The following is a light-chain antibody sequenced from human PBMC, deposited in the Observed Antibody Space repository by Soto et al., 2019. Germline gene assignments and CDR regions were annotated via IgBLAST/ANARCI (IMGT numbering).Light chain of an antibody. CDR1: QSVITS. Sequence: EIVLTQSQATLSLSPGERATLSCRASQSVITSLAWYQQKPGQAPRLLVYDASNRATGIPTRFSGSGSGTDFTFSVSNLEPEDFAVYYCQQHITWPLTFGGGTKVDIK. V-gene: IGKV3-11*01. CDR2: DAS. CDR3: QQHITWPLT. J-gene: IGKJ4*01.